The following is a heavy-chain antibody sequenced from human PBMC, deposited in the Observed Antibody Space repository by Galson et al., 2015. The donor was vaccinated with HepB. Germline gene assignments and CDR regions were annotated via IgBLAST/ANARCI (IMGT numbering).Heavy chain of an antibody. D-gene: IGHD3-16*02. CDR1: GFSLSTSGMC. J-gene: IGHJ6*02. Sequence: PALVKPTQTLTLTCTFSGFSLSTSGMCVSWIRQPPGKALEWRARIDWDDDEYYTTSLKTRLTISKDTSKNQVVLTMTNMDPVETATYYSARIRSYYDYVWGSYRPGFGMDVCGQGTTVTVSS. CDR2: IDWDDDE. V-gene: IGHV2-70*11. CDR3: ARIRSYYDYVWGSYRPGFGMDV.